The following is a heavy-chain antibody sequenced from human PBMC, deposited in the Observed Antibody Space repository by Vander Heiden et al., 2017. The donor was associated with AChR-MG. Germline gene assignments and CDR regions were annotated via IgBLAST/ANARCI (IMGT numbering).Heavy chain of an antibody. J-gene: IGHJ6*02. CDR1: GYTLTELS. V-gene: IGHV1-24*01. Sequence: QVQLVQSGAEVKKPGTSVKVSCTVSGYTLTELSMHWVRQAPGKGLEWMGGFDPEDGETIDAQKFQGRVTMTEDTSTDTAYMELSSLRSEDTAVYYCATSSYSYGPEGRMDVWGQGTTVTVSS. CDR3: ATSSYSYGPEGRMDV. CDR2: FDPEDGET. D-gene: IGHD2-21*01.